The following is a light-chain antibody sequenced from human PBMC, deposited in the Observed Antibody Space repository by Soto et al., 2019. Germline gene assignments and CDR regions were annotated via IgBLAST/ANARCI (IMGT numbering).Light chain of an antibody. V-gene: IGKV3-15*01. CDR1: QSVSSN. Sequence: EIVMTQSPATLSVSPGERATLSCRASQSVSSNLAWYQQKPGQAPRLLIYGASTRATGIPARFSGSGSGTDSPLTISSLQSEDFALYYCQQSNNWPLTFGGGTKVEIK. J-gene: IGKJ4*01. CDR2: GAS. CDR3: QQSNNWPLT.